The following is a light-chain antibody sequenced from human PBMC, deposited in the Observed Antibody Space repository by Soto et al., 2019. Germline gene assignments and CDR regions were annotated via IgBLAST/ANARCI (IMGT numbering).Light chain of an antibody. Sequence: DIQMTQSPSSLSASVGDRVTITCRASQSISTYLNWYHQRPGKVPNLLIYAASSLQSGVPSRFSGSGSGTEFTLTITSLQPEDFATYYCQQTYSTPITFGRGTRLEIK. V-gene: IGKV1-39*01. J-gene: IGKJ5*01. CDR2: AAS. CDR1: QSISTY. CDR3: QQTYSTPIT.